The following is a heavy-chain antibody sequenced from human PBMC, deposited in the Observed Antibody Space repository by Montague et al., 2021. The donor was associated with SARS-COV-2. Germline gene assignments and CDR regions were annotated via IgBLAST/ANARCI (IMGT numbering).Heavy chain of an antibody. D-gene: IGHD6-13*01. CDR1: GGSISGYF. CDR2: IYPSGGIFXSGRT. Sequence: SETLSLTCSVSGGSISGYFWSWIRQPAGKGLEWIGRIYPSGGIFXSGRTNCHPSLKSRVTVSIDTSRNQFSLSLNSVTAADTAVYFCARDSDFSSWHEAEDYFDYWGKGILVAVSS. CDR3: ARDSDFSSWHEAEDYFDY. V-gene: IGHV4-4*07. J-gene: IGHJ4*02.